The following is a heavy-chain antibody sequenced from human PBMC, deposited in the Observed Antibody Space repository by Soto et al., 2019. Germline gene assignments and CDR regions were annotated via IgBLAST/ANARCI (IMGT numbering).Heavy chain of an antibody. CDR2: INTYNGMT. CDR3: AKSPRGEMATD. V-gene: IGHV1-18*01. CDR1: GYTFINYH. Sequence: QVQLVQSGGEVKKPGASVTVSCKASGYTFINYHITWVRQAPGQGLEWMAWINTYNGMTDYAQRFQGGVTMTRDISTSTAYMELRNLGSDDTAVYFRAKSPRGEMATDWGQGTLVTVSS. J-gene: IGHJ4*02. D-gene: IGHD5-12*01.